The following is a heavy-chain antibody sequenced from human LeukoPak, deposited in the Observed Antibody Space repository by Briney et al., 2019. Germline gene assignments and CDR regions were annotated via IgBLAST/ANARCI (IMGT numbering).Heavy chain of an antibody. Sequence: PGGSLRLSCEASGFTFSAYWMSWVRQAPGKGLEWVANIIHDGSEKYYVDSVKGRFTISRGNAKNSLHLQMNGLRGDDTAIYYCARSHGSGWAFDYWGQGTLVTVSS. J-gene: IGHJ4*02. CDR3: ARSHGSGWAFDY. D-gene: IGHD6-19*01. CDR1: GFTFSAYW. V-gene: IGHV3-7*03. CDR2: IIHDGSEK.